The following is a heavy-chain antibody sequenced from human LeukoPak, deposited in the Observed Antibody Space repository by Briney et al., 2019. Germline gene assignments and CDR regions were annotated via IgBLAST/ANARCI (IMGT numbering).Heavy chain of an antibody. V-gene: IGHV3-43*01. J-gene: IGHJ4*02. Sequence: WGSLRRSCAASGFTFDDYTMHWVRQAPGKGLEWVSLISWDGGSTYYADSVKGRFTISRDNSKNSLYLQMNSLRTEDTALYYCAKPHYCSSTSCYSPGGNYFDYWGQGTLVTVSS. D-gene: IGHD2-2*01. CDR2: ISWDGGST. CDR3: AKPHYCSSTSCYSPGGNYFDY. CDR1: GFTFDDYT.